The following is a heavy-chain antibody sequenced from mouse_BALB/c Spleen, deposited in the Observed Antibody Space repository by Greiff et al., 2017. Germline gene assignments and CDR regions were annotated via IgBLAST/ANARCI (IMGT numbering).Heavy chain of an antibody. CDR2: ISDGGSYT. D-gene: IGHD2-14*01. J-gene: IGHJ4*01. V-gene: IGHV5-4*02. CDR1: GFTFSDYY. CDR3: AREARYDGYYAMDY. Sequence: EVHLVESGGGLVKPGGSLKLSCAASGFTFSDYYMYWVRQTPEKRLEWVATISDGGSYTYYPDSVKGRFTISRDNAKNNLYLQMSSLKSEDTAMYYCAREARYDGYYAMDYWGQGTSVTVSS.